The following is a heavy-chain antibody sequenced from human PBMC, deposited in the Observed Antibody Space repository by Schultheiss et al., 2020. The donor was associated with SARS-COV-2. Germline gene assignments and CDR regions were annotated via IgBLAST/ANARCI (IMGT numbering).Heavy chain of an antibody. Sequence: SETLSLTCTVSGGSISSYYWSWIRQPPGKGLEWIGEINHSGSTYYNPSLKSRVTISVDTSKNQFSLKLSSVTAADTAVYYCARVGEGYCSSTSCYGTYYYMDVWGKGTTVTVSS. D-gene: IGHD2-2*01. J-gene: IGHJ6*03. CDR1: GGSISSYY. V-gene: IGHV4-34*01. CDR2: INHSGST. CDR3: ARVGEGYCSSTSCYGTYYYMDV.